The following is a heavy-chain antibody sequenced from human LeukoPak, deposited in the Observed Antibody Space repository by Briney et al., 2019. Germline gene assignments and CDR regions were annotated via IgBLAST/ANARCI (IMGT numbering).Heavy chain of an antibody. J-gene: IGHJ4*02. CDR1: GYTFTSYA. Sequence: ASVKVSCKASGYTFTSYAMHWVRQAPGQRLEWMGWINAGNGNTKYSQKFQGRVTITRDTSASTAYMELSSLRSEDTAVYYCAREEYRLLPETYWGQGTLVTVSS. V-gene: IGHV1-3*01. D-gene: IGHD2-2*01. CDR2: INAGNGNT. CDR3: AREEYRLLPETY.